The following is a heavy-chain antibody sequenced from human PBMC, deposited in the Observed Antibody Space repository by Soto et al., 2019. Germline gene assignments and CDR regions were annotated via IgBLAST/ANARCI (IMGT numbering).Heavy chain of an antibody. V-gene: IGHV1-69*13. D-gene: IGHD2-21*02. Sequence: ASVKVSCKASGGTFSSYAISWVRQAPGQGLEWMGGIIPIFGTANYAQKFQGRVTITADESTSTAYMELSSLRSEDTAVYYCASKVCGGDCYPPTHYYYYGMDVWGQGTTVTVSS. CDR1: GGTFSSYA. J-gene: IGHJ6*02. CDR3: ASKVCGGDCYPPTHYYYYGMDV. CDR2: IIPIFGTA.